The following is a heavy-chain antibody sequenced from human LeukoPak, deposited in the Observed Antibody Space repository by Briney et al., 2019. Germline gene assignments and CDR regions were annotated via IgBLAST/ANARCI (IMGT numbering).Heavy chain of an antibody. V-gene: IGHV1-69*13. J-gene: IGHJ3*02. CDR1: GGTFSSYA. CDR3: ARHNWNREWGAFDI. Sequence: SVKVSCKASGGTFSSYAICWVRQAPGQGLEWMGGIIPIFGTANYAQKFQGRVTITADESTSTAYMELSSLRSEDTAVYYCARHNWNREWGAFDIWGQGTMVTVSS. D-gene: IGHD1-20*01. CDR2: IIPIFGTA.